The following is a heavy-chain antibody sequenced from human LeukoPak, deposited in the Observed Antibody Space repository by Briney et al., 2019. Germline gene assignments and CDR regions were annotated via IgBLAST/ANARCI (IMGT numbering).Heavy chain of an antibody. CDR1: GFTFSSYA. D-gene: IGHD1-26*01. CDR3: ARVLGRGPYSGSYLDY. CDR2: ISGSGGST. V-gene: IGHV3-23*01. J-gene: IGHJ4*02. Sequence: PGGSLRLSCAASGFTFSSYAMSWVRQAPGKGLEWVSAISGSGGSTYYADSVKGRFTISRDNSKNTLYLQMNSLRAEDTAVYYCARVLGRGPYSGSYLDYWGQGTLVTVSS.